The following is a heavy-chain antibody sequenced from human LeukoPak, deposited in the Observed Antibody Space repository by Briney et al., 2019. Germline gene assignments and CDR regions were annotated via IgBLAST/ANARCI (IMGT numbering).Heavy chain of an antibody. CDR3: AREHSGYDFPGRDYYYMDV. D-gene: IGHD5-12*01. V-gene: IGHV3-21*01. CDR1: GFTFMTYG. J-gene: IGHJ6*03. CDR2: ISSSSRSYI. Sequence: PGGSLRLSCAASGFTFMTYGMNWVRQAPGKGLEWVSSISSSSRSYIYYADSVKGRFTISRDNAKNSLYLQMNSLRAEDTAVYYCAREHSGYDFPGRDYYYMDVWGKGTTVTVSS.